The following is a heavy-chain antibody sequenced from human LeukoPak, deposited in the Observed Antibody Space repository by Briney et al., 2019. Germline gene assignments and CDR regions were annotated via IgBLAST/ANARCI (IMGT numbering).Heavy chain of an antibody. Sequence: GGSLRLSCAASGFTFTTYNMNWVRQAPGKGLEWISYYADSVKGRFTISRDNGKNSLFLQMNSLRAEDTAVYYCARGAPYYYDGSGLHYFDYWGQGTLVTVSS. CDR3: ARGAPYYYDGSGLHYFDY. D-gene: IGHD3-22*01. V-gene: IGHV3-48*01. J-gene: IGHJ4*02. CDR1: GFTFTTYN.